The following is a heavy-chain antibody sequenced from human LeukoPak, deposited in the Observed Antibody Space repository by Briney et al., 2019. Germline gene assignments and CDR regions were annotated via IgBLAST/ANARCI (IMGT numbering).Heavy chain of an antibody. CDR2: MSGSGGST. J-gene: IGHJ5*02. Sequence: GGSLRLSCAASGFTFSSYGMSWVRQAPGKGLEWVSAMSGSGGSTFYADSVKGRFTISRDNSKNTLYLQMNSLRAEDTAVYYCARPHINYYDSSGYFSWGQGTLVTVSS. CDR3: ARPHINYYDSSGYFS. D-gene: IGHD3-22*01. V-gene: IGHV3-23*01. CDR1: GFTFSSYG.